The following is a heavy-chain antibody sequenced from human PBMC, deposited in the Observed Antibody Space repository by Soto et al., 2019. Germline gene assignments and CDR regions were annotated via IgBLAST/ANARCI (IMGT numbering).Heavy chain of an antibody. Sequence: GGSLRLSCAASGFTFSNAWMNWVRQAPGKGLEWVGRIKSKTDGGTTDYAAPVKGRFTISRDDSKNTLYLQMNSLKTEDTAVYYCTTVPNPYYYGSGSYYNDFDYWGQGTLVTVSS. CDR3: TTVPNPYYYGSGSYYNDFDY. V-gene: IGHV3-15*07. CDR1: GFTFSNAW. J-gene: IGHJ4*02. CDR2: IKSKTDGGTT. D-gene: IGHD3-10*01.